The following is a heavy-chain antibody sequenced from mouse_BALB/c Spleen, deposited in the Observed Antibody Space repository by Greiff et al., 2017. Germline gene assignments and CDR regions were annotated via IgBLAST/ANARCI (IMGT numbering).Heavy chain of an antibody. Sequence: EVQLVESGPGLVKPSQSLSLTCSVTGYSITSGYYWNWIRQFPGNKLEWMGYISYDGSNNYNPSLKNRISITRDTSKNQFFLKLNSVTTEDTATYYCAIYYGSSYFDYWGQGTTLTVSS. CDR1: GYSITSGYY. CDR3: AIYYGSSYFDY. CDR2: ISYDGSN. J-gene: IGHJ2*01. D-gene: IGHD1-1*01. V-gene: IGHV3-6*02.